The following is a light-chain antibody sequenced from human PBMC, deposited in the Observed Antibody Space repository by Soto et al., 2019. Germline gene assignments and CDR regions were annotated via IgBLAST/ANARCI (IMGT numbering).Light chain of an antibody. CDR3: QQYDSYWT. Sequence: DIQMTQSPSTLSASVGDRVTITCRASQSIGSSLAWYQQKPGKAPNLLISDASSLERGVPSRFGGSGSGTDFTLTISGLQPDDFATYYCQQYDSYWTFGQGTKVDIK. CDR2: DAS. V-gene: IGKV1-5*01. J-gene: IGKJ1*01. CDR1: QSIGSS.